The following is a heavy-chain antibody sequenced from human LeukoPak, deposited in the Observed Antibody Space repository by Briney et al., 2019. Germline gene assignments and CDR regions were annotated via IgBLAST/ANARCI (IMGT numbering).Heavy chain of an antibody. D-gene: IGHD3-22*01. Sequence: ASVKVSCKASGYTFTSYDINWVRQATGQGLEWMGWMNPNSGNTDYAQKFQGRVTMTRNTSISTAYMELSSLRSEDTAVYYCARDHDSSGYYSNWFDPWGQGTLVTVSS. J-gene: IGHJ5*02. CDR1: GYTFTSYD. CDR2: MNPNSGNT. V-gene: IGHV1-8*01. CDR3: ARDHDSSGYYSNWFDP.